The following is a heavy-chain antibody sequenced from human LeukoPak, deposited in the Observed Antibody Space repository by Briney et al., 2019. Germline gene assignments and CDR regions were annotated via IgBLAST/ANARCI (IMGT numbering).Heavy chain of an antibody. CDR2: IIPIFGTA. V-gene: IGHV1-69*06. J-gene: IGHJ3*02. Sequence: ASVKVSCKASGGTFTSYAISWVRHAPGQGLEWMGGIIPIFGTANYAQKFQGRVTITADKSTSTAYMELSSLRSEDTAVYYCARGYSDYYDSSGYFRVGAFDIWGQGTMVTVS. CDR3: ARGYSDYYDSSGYFRVGAFDI. D-gene: IGHD3-22*01. CDR1: GGTFTSYA.